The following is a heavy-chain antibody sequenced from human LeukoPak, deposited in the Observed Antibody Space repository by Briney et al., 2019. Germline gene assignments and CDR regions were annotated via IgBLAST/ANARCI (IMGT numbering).Heavy chain of an antibody. Sequence: GGSLRLSCVVSGITLSNYGMSWVRQAPGKGLEWVSGISERGGSTNYADSVKGRFIIPRDTSKNTVYLQMNSLRVEDTAVYFCAKRGIVIRAVIIIGFHKEAYYFDYWGQGTLVTVSP. CDR1: GITLSNYG. V-gene: IGHV3-23*01. CDR2: ISERGGST. CDR3: AKRGIVIRAVIIIGFHKEAYYFDY. J-gene: IGHJ4*02. D-gene: IGHD3-10*01.